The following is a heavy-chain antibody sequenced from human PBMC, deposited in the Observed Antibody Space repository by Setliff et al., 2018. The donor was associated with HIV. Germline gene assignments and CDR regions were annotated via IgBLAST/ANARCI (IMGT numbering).Heavy chain of an antibody. Sequence: GASVKVSCKASGYTFTGYDINWVRQATGQGLEWMGWMNPDSGNTGYTQKFQGRVTMTRNTSISTAYMELSSLRSEDTAVYYCARVIDYGVLYWSYYMDVWGKGTTVTVSS. CDR2: MNPDSGNT. V-gene: IGHV1-8*01. D-gene: IGHD4-17*01. CDR3: ARVIDYGVLYWSYYMDV. J-gene: IGHJ6*03. CDR1: GYTFTGYD.